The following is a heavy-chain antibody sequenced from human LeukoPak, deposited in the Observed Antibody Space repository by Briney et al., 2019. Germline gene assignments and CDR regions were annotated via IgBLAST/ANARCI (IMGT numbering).Heavy chain of an antibody. CDR1: GGSISSSICY. Sequence: SETPSLTCTVSGGSISSSICYWGWIRQPPGKGLEWIGSVHFSGSTDYNPSLKSRVTMSVDTSKNQISLKMSSVTAADTAVYYCARLEYSGGIEEANHLGQGTLVTVSS. V-gene: IGHV4-39*01. D-gene: IGHD6-13*01. CDR3: ARLEYSGGIEEANH. CDR2: VHFSGST. J-gene: IGHJ5*02.